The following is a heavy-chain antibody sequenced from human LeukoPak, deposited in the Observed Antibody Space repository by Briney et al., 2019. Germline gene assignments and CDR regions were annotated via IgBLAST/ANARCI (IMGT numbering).Heavy chain of an antibody. V-gene: IGHV3-23*01. CDR1: GFSFSSYG. CDR3: VQDPSRIAAGRCDY. D-gene: IGHD6-13*01. J-gene: IGHJ4*02. Sequence: PGGSLRLSCAASGFSFSSYGMSWVRQAPGKGLEWVSGISHSGDSPYYADSVKGRFTISRDNSKNTLFLQMDSLRAEDTAVYYCVQDPSRIAAGRCDYWGQGTRVTVSS. CDR2: ISHSGDSP.